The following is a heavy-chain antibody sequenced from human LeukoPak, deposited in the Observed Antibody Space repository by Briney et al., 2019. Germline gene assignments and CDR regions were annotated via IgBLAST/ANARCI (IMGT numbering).Heavy chain of an antibody. CDR2: INPSGGST. V-gene: IGHV1-46*01. CDR3: ARDGAVTTVTTEAWFDP. J-gene: IGHJ5*02. D-gene: IGHD4-11*01. CDR1: GYTFTSYY. Sequence: GASVKVSCKASGYTFTSYYMHRVRQAPGQGLEWMGIINPSGGSTSYAQKFQGRVTMTRDMSTSTVYMELSSLRSEDTAVYYCARDGAVTTVTTEAWFDPWGQGTLVTVSS.